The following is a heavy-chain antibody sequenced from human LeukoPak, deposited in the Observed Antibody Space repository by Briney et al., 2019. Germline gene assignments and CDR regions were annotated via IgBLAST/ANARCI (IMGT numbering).Heavy chain of an antibody. V-gene: IGHV4-30-2*01. D-gene: IGHD6-6*01. J-gene: IGHJ4*02. CDR2: IYHSGST. CDR3: ARSSIAARPLDY. Sequence: PSETLSLTCTVSGGSISSGGYYWSWIRQPPGKGLEWIGYIYHSGSTYYNPSLKSRVTISVDRSKNQFSLKLSSVTAADTAVYYCARSSIAARPLDYWGQGTLVTVSS. CDR1: GGSISSGGYY.